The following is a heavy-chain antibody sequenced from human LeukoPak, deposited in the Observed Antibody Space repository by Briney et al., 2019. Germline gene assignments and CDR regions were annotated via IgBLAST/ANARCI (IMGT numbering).Heavy chain of an antibody. Sequence: PGGSLRLSCAASGFTFSSYAMSWVRQAPGKGLEWIGEINHSGSTNYNPSLKSRVTISVDTSKNQFSLKLSSVTAADTAVYYCARGLAGTTRWIFDYWGQGTLVTVSS. CDR1: GFTFSSYA. CDR2: INHSGST. D-gene: IGHD1-1*01. CDR3: ARGLAGTTRWIFDY. V-gene: IGHV4-34*01. J-gene: IGHJ4*02.